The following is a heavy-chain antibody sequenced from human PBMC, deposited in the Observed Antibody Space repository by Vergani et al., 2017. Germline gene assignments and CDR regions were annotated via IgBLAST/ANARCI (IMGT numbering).Heavy chain of an antibody. J-gene: IGHJ5*02. CDR1: GYTLTELS. V-gene: IGHV1-24*01. Sequence: QVQLVQSGAEVKKPGASVKVSCKVSGYTLTELSMHWVRQAPGKGLEWMGGFDPEDGETIYAQKFQGRVTMTEDTATDTAYMELSSLRSEDTAVYYCATGPKSSSWSINWFDPWGQGTLVTGSS. CDR3: ATGPKSSSWSINWFDP. D-gene: IGHD6-13*01. CDR2: FDPEDGET.